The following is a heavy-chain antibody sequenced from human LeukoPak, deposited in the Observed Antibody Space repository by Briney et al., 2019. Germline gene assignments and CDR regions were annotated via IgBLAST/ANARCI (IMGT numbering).Heavy chain of an antibody. V-gene: IGHV1-18*04. CDR1: GYTFSKYG. Sequence: ASVKVSCKASGYTFSKYGISWVRQAPGLGREWMGWTSYNGNTNYAKKFQDRVNMTTDTSTTTAYMELRSLESDDTAVYYCARHSGSGWQALGYWGQGTLVTVSS. D-gene: IGHD6-19*01. CDR3: ARHSGSGWQALGY. CDR2: TSYNGNT. J-gene: IGHJ4*02.